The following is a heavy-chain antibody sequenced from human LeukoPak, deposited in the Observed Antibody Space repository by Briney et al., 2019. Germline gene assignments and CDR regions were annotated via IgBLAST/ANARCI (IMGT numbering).Heavy chain of an antibody. CDR3: ARGLGLHYYGSGSSHRPLDY. D-gene: IGHD3-10*01. J-gene: IGHJ4*02. V-gene: IGHV4-30-4*01. CDR2: IYYSGST. Sequence: SETLSLTCTVSGGSISSADYYWGWIRQPPGKGLECIGYIYYSGSTDYNPSLKSRVTISVDTSKNQFSLKLSSVTAADTAVYYCARGLGLHYYGSGSSHRPLDYWGQGTLVTVSS. CDR1: GGSISSADYY.